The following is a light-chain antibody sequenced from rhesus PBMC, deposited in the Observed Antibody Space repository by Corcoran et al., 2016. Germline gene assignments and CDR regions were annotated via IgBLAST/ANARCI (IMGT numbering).Light chain of an antibody. V-gene: IGKV1-69*01. CDR2: RAS. Sequence: DIQMTQSPSSLSASVGDRVTITCRASQGLSNWLAWYQQKPGKAPNLLTYRASNLAPGVPSRVSGTGSGTDFTPTLSSLQPEDIAPYYCQHRTTSPITFGGGTKVEI. CDR1: QGLSNW. CDR3: QHRTTSPIT. J-gene: IGKJ4*01.